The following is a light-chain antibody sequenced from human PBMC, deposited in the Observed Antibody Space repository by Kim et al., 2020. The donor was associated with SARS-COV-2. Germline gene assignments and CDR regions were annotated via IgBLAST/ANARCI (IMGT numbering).Light chain of an antibody. J-gene: IGLJ3*02. CDR3: QGWDSSSDHWV. V-gene: IGLV3-21*04. Sequence: SYELTQPPSVSVAPGKTARITCGGNNIGSKSVHXYQQKPGQAPVLVIYYDSDRPSGIPERFSGSNSGNTATLTISRVEAGDEADYYCQGWDSSSDHWVLG. CDR2: YDS. CDR1: NIGSKS.